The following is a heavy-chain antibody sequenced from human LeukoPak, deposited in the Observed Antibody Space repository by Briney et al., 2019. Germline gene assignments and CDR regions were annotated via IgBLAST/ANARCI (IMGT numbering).Heavy chain of an antibody. CDR2: IYYSGST. CDR3: ARVGRWLQFPYFDY. Sequence: SETLSLTCTVSGGSISSYYWSWIREPPGKGLEWIGYIYYSGSTNYNPSLKSRVTISVDTSKNQFSLKLSSVTAADTAVYYCARVGRWLQFPYFDYWGQGTLVTVSS. V-gene: IGHV4-59*01. J-gene: IGHJ4*02. D-gene: IGHD5-24*01. CDR1: GGSISSYY.